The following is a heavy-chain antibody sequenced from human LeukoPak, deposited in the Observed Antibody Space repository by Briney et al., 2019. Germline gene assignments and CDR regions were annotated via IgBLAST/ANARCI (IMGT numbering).Heavy chain of an antibody. J-gene: IGHJ4*02. Sequence: PGGSLRLPCAASGFTFSSYSMNWVRQAPGKGLEWVSSISSSSSYIYYADSVKGRFTISRDNAKNSLYLQMNSLRAEDTAVYYCARDSAHRNYDFWSGYYTDFDYWGQGTLVTVSS. V-gene: IGHV3-21*01. CDR2: ISSSSSYI. CDR3: ARDSAHRNYDFWSGYYTDFDY. D-gene: IGHD3-3*01. CDR1: GFTFSSYS.